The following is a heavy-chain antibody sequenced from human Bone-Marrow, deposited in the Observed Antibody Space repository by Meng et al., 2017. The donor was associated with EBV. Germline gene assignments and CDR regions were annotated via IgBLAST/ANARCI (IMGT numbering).Heavy chain of an antibody. D-gene: IGHD3-16*02. V-gene: IGHV3-23*04. CDR3: AKDLIMITFGGVIVGGFDY. Sequence: EVQLVESGGGLVQPGGSLRLSFSASGFTFSSYAMSWVRQAPGKGLEWVSAISGSGGSTYYADSVKGRFTISRDNSKNTLYLQMNSLRAEDTAVYYCAKDLIMITFGGVIVGGFDYWGQGTLFNVSS. J-gene: IGHJ4*02. CDR2: ISGSGGST. CDR1: GFTFSSYA.